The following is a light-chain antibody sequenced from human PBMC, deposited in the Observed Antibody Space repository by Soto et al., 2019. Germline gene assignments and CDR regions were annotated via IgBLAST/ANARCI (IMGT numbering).Light chain of an antibody. CDR2: GAS. V-gene: IGKV1-5*01. J-gene: IGKJ1*01. Sequence: DIRMTQSPSTLSASAGDRVTIPCRASQSISTWLAWYQQKPGKAPKLLIYGASSLASGVPSRFSGSGSGTEFTLTISSLQPDDFATYYCQQHNGYSERMFGQGTKVDI. CDR1: QSISTW. CDR3: QQHNGYSERM.